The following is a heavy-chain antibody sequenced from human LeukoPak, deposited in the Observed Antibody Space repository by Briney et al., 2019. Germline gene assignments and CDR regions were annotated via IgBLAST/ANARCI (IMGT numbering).Heavy chain of an antibody. V-gene: IGHV3-23*01. D-gene: IGHD3-10*01. Sequence: GGSLRLSCAASGFTFSSYAMTWVRQAPGKGLEWVSAISGSGGSAYYADSVKGRFTISRDNPKNTPYLQMNSLRAEDTAVYYCAKTVSGSYSYQGGDYWGQGTLVTVSS. CDR2: ISGSGGSA. J-gene: IGHJ4*02. CDR1: GFTFSSYA. CDR3: AKTVSGSYSYQGGDY.